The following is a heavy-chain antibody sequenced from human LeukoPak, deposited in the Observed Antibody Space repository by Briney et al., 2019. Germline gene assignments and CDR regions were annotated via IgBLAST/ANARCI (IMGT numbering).Heavy chain of an antibody. V-gene: IGHV3-30*02. J-gene: IGHJ4*02. CDR2: IRYDGSNK. CDR1: GFTFSSYS. CDR3: AKGNVDTAMD. D-gene: IGHD5-18*01. Sequence: GGSLRLSCAASGFTFSSYSMNWVRQAPGKGLEWVAFIRYDGSNKYYADSVKGRYTISRDNSKNTLYLQMNSLRAEDTAVYYCAKGNVDTAMDWGQGTLVTVSS.